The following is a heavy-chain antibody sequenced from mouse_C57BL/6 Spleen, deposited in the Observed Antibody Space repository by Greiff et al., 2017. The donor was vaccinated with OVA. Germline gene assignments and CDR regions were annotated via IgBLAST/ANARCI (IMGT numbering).Heavy chain of an antibody. CDR3: TRRWLLREDAMDY. CDR2: IAPETGGT. V-gene: IGHV1-15*01. D-gene: IGHD2-3*01. Sequence: VQLQQSGAELVRPGASVTLSCKASGYTFTDYEMHWVKQTPVHGLEWIGAIAPETGGTAYNQKFKGKAILTADKSSSTAYMELRSLTSEVSAVYYCTRRWLLREDAMDYWGQGTSVTVSS. CDR1: GYTFTDYE. J-gene: IGHJ4*01.